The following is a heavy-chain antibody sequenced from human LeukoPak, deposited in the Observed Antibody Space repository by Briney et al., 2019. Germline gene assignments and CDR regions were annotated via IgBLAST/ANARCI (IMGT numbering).Heavy chain of an antibody. CDR3: TSPSAAGIS. CDR2: ISSSGSTI. J-gene: IGHJ4*02. Sequence: PGGSLRLSCAASGFTFSSYEMNWVRQAPGKGLEWVSYISSSGSTIYYADSVKGRFTISRDNAKNSLYLQINSLRAEDTAVYYCTSPSAAGISWGQGTLVTVSS. D-gene: IGHD6-13*01. CDR1: GFTFSSYE. V-gene: IGHV3-48*03.